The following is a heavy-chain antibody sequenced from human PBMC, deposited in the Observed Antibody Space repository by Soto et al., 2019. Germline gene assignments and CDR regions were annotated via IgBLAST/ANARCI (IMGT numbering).Heavy chain of an antibody. CDR2: IYTSGST. J-gene: IGHJ6*02. CDR3: ARDRFRRDSGWYGNYYYYGMDV. V-gene: IGHV4-4*07. Sequence: PSETLSLTCTVSGGSISSYYWSWIRQPAGKGLEWIGRIYTSGSTNYNPSLKSRVTMSVDTSKNQFSLKLSSVTAADTAVYYCARDRFRRDSGWYGNYYYYGMDVWGRGTTVTVSS. D-gene: IGHD6-19*01. CDR1: GGSISSYY.